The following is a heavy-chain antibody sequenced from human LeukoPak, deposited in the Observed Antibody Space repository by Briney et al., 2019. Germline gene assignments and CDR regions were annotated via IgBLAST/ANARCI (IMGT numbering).Heavy chain of an antibody. D-gene: IGHD2-2*01. J-gene: IGHJ4*02. CDR3: ARHTNRGSDY. V-gene: IGHV3-53*01. Sequence: GGSLRLSCAPSGFTVSSAHMSWVRQAPGKGLEWVSVIYSDENTNYVDSVKGRFTISRDSSKNTLSLQMNSLRAEDTAVYYCARHTNRGSDYWGQGTLVTVSS. CDR2: IYSDENT. CDR1: GFTVSSAH.